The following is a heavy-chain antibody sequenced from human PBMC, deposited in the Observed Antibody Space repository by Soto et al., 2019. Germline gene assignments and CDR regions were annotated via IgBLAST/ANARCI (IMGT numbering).Heavy chain of an antibody. Sequence: GGPLRLSCAASGFTFSSYAMHWVRQAPDKGLEWVAVISYDGSNKYYADSVKGRFTISRDNSKNTLYLQMNSLRAEDTAVYYCARDGSGACTNGVCYTGTFDYWGQGTLVTVSS. CDR2: ISYDGSNK. CDR3: ARDGSGACTNGVCYTGTFDY. CDR1: GFTFSSYA. D-gene: IGHD2-8*01. J-gene: IGHJ4*02. V-gene: IGHV3-30-3*01.